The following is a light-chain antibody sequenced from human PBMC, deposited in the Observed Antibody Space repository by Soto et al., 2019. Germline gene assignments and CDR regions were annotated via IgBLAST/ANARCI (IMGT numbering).Light chain of an antibody. CDR1: SSDVGGYNS. CDR2: DVT. J-gene: IGLJ1*01. Sequence: PGQSITISCTGTSSDVGGYNSVSWYQQHPGKAPKLILYDVTDRPSGVSYRFSGSKSGNTASLTISGLQAADEADYFCSSFTSSMTNVFGSGTKVTVL. V-gene: IGLV2-14*04. CDR3: SSFTSSMTNV.